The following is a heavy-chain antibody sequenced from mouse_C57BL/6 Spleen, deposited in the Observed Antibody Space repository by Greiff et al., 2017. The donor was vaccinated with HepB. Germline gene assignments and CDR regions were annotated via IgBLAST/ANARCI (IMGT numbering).Heavy chain of an antibody. J-gene: IGHJ2*01. V-gene: IGHV1-82*01. Sequence: QVQLKESGPELVKPGASVKISCKASGYAFSSSWMNWVKQRPGKGLEWIGRIYPGDGDTNYNGKFKGKATLTADKSSSTAYMQLSSLTSEDSAVYFCAREGAHFDYWGQGTTLTVSS. CDR2: IYPGDGDT. D-gene: IGHD3-1*01. CDR3: AREGAHFDY. CDR1: GYAFSSSW.